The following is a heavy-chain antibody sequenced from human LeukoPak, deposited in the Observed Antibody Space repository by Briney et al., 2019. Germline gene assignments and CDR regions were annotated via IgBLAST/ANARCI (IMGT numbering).Heavy chain of an antibody. CDR3: AKGGYYDSKHYFDY. V-gene: IGHV3-23*01. J-gene: IGHJ4*02. CDR1: GFTFSSYA. CDR2: IGGSGGST. D-gene: IGHD3-22*01. Sequence: GGSLRLSCAASGFTFSSYAMSWVRQAPGKGLEWVSAIGGSGGSTYYADSVKGRFTISRDNSKNTLYLQMNSLRAEDTAVYYCAKGGYYDSKHYFDYWGQGTLVTVSS.